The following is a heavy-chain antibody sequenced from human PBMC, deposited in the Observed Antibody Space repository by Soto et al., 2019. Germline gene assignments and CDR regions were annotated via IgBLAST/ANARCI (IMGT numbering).Heavy chain of an antibody. CDR2: IYYSVST. J-gene: IGHJ4*02. CDR1: GGSISSYY. V-gene: IGHV4-59*01. CDR3: ARSVGQFFDY. Sequence: SETLSLTCTVSGGSISSYYWSWIRQPPGKGLEWIGYIYYSVSTNYNPSLKSRVTISVDTSKNQFSLKLSSVTAADTAVYYCARSVGQFFDYWGQGTLVTVSS.